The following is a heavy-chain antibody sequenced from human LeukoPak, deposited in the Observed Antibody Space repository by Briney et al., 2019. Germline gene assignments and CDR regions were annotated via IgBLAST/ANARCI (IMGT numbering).Heavy chain of an antibody. J-gene: IGHJ3*02. Sequence: ASVKVSCKASGYTFTGYYMHWVRQAPGQGLEWMGWINPNSGGTNYAQKFQGRVTVTRDTSISTAYMELSRLRSDDTAVYYCARLEMATNSGAFDIWGQGTMVTVSS. D-gene: IGHD5-24*01. CDR3: ARLEMATNSGAFDI. CDR2: INPNSGGT. CDR1: GYTFTGYY. V-gene: IGHV1-2*02.